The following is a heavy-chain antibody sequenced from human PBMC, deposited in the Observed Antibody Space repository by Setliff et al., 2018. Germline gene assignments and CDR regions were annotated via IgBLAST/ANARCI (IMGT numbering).Heavy chain of an antibody. CDR3: ARDQGRYGYRAFDS. D-gene: IGHD5-18*01. V-gene: IGHV3-21*01. CDR2: LSSANNYI. Sequence: GGSLRLSCAASGFAFASYNMIWVRQAPGKGLEWVSSLSSANNYIVYADSVKGRFTISRDSAKSSLYLQMNSLRAEDTAVYYCARDQGRYGYRAFDSWGQGALVTVSS. J-gene: IGHJ4*02. CDR1: GFAFASYN.